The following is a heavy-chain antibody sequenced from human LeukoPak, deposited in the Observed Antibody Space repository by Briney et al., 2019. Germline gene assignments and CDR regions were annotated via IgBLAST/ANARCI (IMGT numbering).Heavy chain of an antibody. V-gene: IGHV3-7*01. J-gene: IGHJ6*03. Sequence: GGSLRLSCAASGFTFSSYWMSWVRQAPGKGLEWVANIKQDGSEKYYVDSVKGRFTISRDNVKNSLYLQMNSLRAEDTAVYYCASGLRYFDWLTAHMDVWGKGTTVTVSS. CDR1: GFTFSSYW. CDR2: IKQDGSEK. D-gene: IGHD3-9*01. CDR3: ASGLRYFDWLTAHMDV.